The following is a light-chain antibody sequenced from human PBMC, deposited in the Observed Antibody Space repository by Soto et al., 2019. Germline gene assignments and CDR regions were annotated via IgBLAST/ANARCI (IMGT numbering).Light chain of an antibody. CDR2: GAS. CDR1: QSVNSAY. CDR3: QQYGSTPRT. Sequence: EIILTQSPGTLSLSPGERATVSCRASQSVNSAYLAWYQQKPGRAPRLLISGASSRATGIPDRFSGSGSETDFTLSISRLEPEDFAVYYSQQYGSTPRTFGQGTKVEVK. J-gene: IGKJ1*01. V-gene: IGKV3-20*01.